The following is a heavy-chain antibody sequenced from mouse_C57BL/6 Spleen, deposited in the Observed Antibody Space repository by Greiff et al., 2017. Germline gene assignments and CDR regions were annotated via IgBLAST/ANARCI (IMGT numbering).Heavy chain of an antibody. J-gene: IGHJ4*01. CDR2: IWSDGST. CDR1: GFSLTSSG. V-gene: IGHV2-6-1*01. D-gene: IGHD2-10*02. Sequence: QVQLQQSGPGLVAPSQSLSITCTVSGFSLTSSGVHWVRQPPGKGLEWLVVIWSDGSTTYNSALKSRLSISKDNSKSQVFLKMNSLQTDDTAMYYGARQGYGNSYAMDYWGQGTSVTVAS. CDR3: ARQGYGNSYAMDY.